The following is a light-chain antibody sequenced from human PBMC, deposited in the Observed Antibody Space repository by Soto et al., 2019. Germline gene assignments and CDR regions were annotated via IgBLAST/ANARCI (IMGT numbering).Light chain of an antibody. Sequence: EIVLTQSPGTLSLSPGERATLSCRASQSVRNSYLAWYQQKPGQAPRLLVYGASSRATGIPDRFSGSGSGTDFTLTISRLEPEDFAVYYCQQYGSAPLTFGGGTKVDIK. J-gene: IGKJ4*01. CDR3: QQYGSAPLT. CDR2: GAS. CDR1: QSVRNSY. V-gene: IGKV3-20*01.